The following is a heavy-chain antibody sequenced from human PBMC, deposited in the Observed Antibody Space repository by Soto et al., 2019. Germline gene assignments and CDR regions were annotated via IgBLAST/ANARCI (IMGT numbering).Heavy chain of an antibody. CDR3: ARDFWSGSVWFDP. V-gene: IGHV4-31*03. J-gene: IGHJ5*02. Sequence: SETLSLTCTVSGGSISSGGYYWSWIRQHPGKGLEWIGYIYYSGSTYYNPSLKSRVTISVDTSKNRFSLKLSSVTAADTAVYYCARDFWSGSVWFDPWGQGTPVTVSS. D-gene: IGHD3-3*01. CDR2: IYYSGST. CDR1: GGSISSGGYY.